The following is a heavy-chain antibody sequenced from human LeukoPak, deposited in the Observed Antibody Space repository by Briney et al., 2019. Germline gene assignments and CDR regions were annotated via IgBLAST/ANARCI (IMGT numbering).Heavy chain of an antibody. V-gene: IGHV3-53*01. J-gene: IGHJ5*02. Sequence: PGGSLRLSCVVSGFTVSNNYMSWVRQAPRKGLEWVSLIYSGGSTYYADSVKGRFTISRDNSKNTVYLQMNSLRAEDTAVYYCAKAPHYDFWSGYFWFDPWGQGTLVTVSS. D-gene: IGHD3-3*01. CDR3: AKAPHYDFWSGYFWFDP. CDR1: GFTVSNNY. CDR2: IYSGGST.